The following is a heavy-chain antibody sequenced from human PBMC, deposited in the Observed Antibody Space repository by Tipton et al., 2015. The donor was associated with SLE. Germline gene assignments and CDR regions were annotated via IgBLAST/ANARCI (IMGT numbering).Heavy chain of an antibody. V-gene: IGHV4-31*03. D-gene: IGHD4-17*01. J-gene: IGHJ4*02. Sequence: LSLTCTVSGGSISSGGYYWSWIRQHPGKGLEWIGYIYYSGSTYYNPSLKSRVTISVDTSKNQFSLKLSSVTAADTAVYYCASGMTTVSCFDYWGQGTLVTVSS. CDR3: ASGMTTVSCFDY. CDR1: GGSISSGGYY. CDR2: IYYSGST.